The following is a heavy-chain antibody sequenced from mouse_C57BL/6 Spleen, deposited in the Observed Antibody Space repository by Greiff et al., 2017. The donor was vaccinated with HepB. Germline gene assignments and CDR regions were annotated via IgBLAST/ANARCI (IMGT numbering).Heavy chain of an antibody. D-gene: IGHD2-3*01. Sequence: VQLQQSGPELVKPGASVKISCKASGYAFSSSWMNWVKQRPGKGLEWIGRIYPGDGDTNYKGKFKGKATLTADKPSSTAYMQLSSLTSEDSAVYFCARKIYDGYYYAMDYWGQGTSVTVSS. CDR3: ARKIYDGYYYAMDY. J-gene: IGHJ4*01. CDR2: IYPGDGDT. V-gene: IGHV1-82*01. CDR1: GYAFSSSW.